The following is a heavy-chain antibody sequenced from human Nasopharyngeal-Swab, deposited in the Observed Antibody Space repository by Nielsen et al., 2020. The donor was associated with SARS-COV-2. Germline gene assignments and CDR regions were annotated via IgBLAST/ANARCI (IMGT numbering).Heavy chain of an antibody. V-gene: IGHV3-30-3*01. CDR3: ARGGERITIFGVVIILRRYGMDV. Sequence: GGSLRLSCAASGFTFSSYAMHWVRQAPGKGLEWVAVISYDGSNKYYADSVKGRFTISRDNSKNTLYLQMNSLRAEDTAVYYCARGGERITIFGVVIILRRYGMDVWGQGTTVTVSS. J-gene: IGHJ6*02. CDR1: GFTFSSYA. D-gene: IGHD3-3*01. CDR2: ISYDGSNK.